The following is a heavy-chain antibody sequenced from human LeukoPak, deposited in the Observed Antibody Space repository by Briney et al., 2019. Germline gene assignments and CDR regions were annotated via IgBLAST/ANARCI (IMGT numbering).Heavy chain of an antibody. D-gene: IGHD6-19*01. CDR1: GFTFSSYA. CDR2: ISGSGGST. V-gene: IGHV3-23*01. J-gene: IGHJ1*01. CDR3: AKDQQWPVRGYFQH. Sequence: GGSLRLSCAASGFTFSSYAMGWVRQAPGKGLEWVSGISGSGGSTYYADSVKDRFTISRDNSKNTLYLQMNSLRAEDTAVYYCAKDQQWPVRGYFQHWGQGTLVTVSS.